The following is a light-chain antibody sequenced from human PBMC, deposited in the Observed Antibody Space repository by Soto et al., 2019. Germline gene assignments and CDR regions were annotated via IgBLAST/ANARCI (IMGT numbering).Light chain of an antibody. CDR2: DAS. Sequence: DIQLTQSPSIVSASLGDRVTISCRASQSVFIWLAWDQQKRGKAPKLLIYDASALESGVPPRLSVSGFETEFTLSIDGLQSDDVAVYYCHQYQTYSSSFGQGTELEI. CDR3: HQYQTYSSS. J-gene: IGKJ2*03. CDR1: QSVFIW. V-gene: IGKV1-5*01.